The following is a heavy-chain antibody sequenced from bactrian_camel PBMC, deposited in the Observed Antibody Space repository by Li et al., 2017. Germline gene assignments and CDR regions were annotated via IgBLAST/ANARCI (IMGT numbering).Heavy chain of an antibody. Sequence: HVQLVESGGGSVQTGGSLRLSCTGSGYNYRNHCMGFFRQGPGDQREEVATVRSGGVSRVALDSVKGRFTISRDIAKNSIFLQMDNLQPEDTSMYYCAARFGNCLEGSAYYEDWGPGTQVTVS. CDR1: GYNYRNHC. CDR2: VRSGGVSR. V-gene: IGHV3S53*01. J-gene: IGHJ4*01. CDR3: AARFGNCLEGSAYYED. D-gene: IGHD8*01.